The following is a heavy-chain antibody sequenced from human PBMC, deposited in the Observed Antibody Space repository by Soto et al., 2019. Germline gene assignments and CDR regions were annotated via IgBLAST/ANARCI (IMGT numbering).Heavy chain of an antibody. CDR2: ISAYNGNT. CDR1: GYTSTSYG. V-gene: IGHV1-18*04. CDR3: ARVYYYDSSGYCDY. Sequence: ASVKVSCKASGYTSTSYGISWVRQAPGQGLEWMGWISAYNGNTNYAQKLQGRVTMTTDTSTSTAYMELRSLRSDDTAVYYCARVYYYDSSGYCDYWGQGTLVTVSS. D-gene: IGHD3-22*01. J-gene: IGHJ4*02.